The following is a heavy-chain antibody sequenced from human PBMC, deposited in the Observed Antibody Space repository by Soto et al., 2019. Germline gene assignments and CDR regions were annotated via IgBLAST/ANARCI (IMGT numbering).Heavy chain of an antibody. CDR2: IAPPTCYL. Sequence: QVQLVESGGGLVKPGGSLRLSCAASGFIFSDYYISWVRQAPGRGLECLSYIAPPTCYLNYADSVKARFTISRDNAKKSLFLQTDSLTADDTAVYYCARGASASGRDYFDYWGQGTLVTVSS. J-gene: IGHJ4*02. CDR1: GFIFSDYY. CDR3: ARGASASGRDYFDY. V-gene: IGHV3-11*06. D-gene: IGHD3-10*01.